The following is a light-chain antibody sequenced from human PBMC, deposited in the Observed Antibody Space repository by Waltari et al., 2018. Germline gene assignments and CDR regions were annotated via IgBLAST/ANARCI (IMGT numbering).Light chain of an antibody. CDR3: QHYVSLPVT. J-gene: IGKJ1*01. CDR2: GAS. V-gene: IGKV3-20*01. Sequence: EIVLTQSPGTLSLSPGERATLSCRARQSVSRALAGYQQNPGQAPSLLIYGASNRATGIPDRFSGSGSGTDFSLIISRLEPEDFAVYYCQHYVSLPVTFGQGTKVEIK. CDR1: QSVSRA.